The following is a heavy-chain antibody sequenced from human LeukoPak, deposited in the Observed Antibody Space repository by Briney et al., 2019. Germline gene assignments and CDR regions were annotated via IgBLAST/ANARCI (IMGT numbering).Heavy chain of an antibody. J-gene: IGHJ4*02. CDR1: GGSISSSSYY. Sequence: SETLSLTCTVSGGSISSSSYYWGWIRQPPGKGLEWIGSIYYSGSTYYNPSLKSRVTISVDTSKNQFSLKLSSVTAADTAVYYCANAAAYSSSWYVIDYWGQRTLVTVSS. CDR2: IYYSGST. CDR3: ANAAAYSSSWYVIDY. D-gene: IGHD6-13*01. V-gene: IGHV4-39*07.